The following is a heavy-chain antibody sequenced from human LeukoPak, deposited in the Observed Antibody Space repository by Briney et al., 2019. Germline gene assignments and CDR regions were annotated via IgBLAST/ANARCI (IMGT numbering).Heavy chain of an antibody. CDR3: ARRAGEYSHPYDY. CDR2: IYSGGNT. J-gene: IGHJ4*02. CDR1: GFTVSSNS. V-gene: IGHV3-53*01. D-gene: IGHD2/OR15-2a*01. Sequence: GGSLRLSCTVSGFTVSSNSWSWVRQAPGKGLEWVSFIYSGGNTHYSDSVKGRFTISRDTSKNTLYLQMSSLRADDTAIYYCARRAGEYSHPYDYWGQGTLVTVSS.